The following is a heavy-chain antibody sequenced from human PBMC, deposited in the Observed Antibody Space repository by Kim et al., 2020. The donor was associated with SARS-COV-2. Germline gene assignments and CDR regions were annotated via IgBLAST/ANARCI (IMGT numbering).Heavy chain of an antibody. Sequence: GRFTISRDNSKNTLYLQMNSLRAEDTAVYYCAREDYGDYVREWYYYGMDVWGQGTTVTVSS. CDR3: AREDYGDYVREWYYYGMDV. J-gene: IGHJ6*02. V-gene: IGHV3-30*01. D-gene: IGHD4-17*01.